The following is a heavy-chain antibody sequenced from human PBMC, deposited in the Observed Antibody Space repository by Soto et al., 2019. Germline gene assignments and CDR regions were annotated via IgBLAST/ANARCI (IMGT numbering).Heavy chain of an antibody. CDR3: ARDGLLAVAGSYYFDY. D-gene: IGHD6-19*01. V-gene: IGHV1-18*01. Sequence: ASVKVSCKASGYTFTSYGISWVRQAPGQGLEWLGWFSVYNGNTNYAQKFQGRVTITADKSTSTAYMELSSLRSEDTAVFYCARDGLLAVAGSYYFDYWGQGTLVTISS. CDR1: GYTFTSYG. CDR2: FSVYNGNT. J-gene: IGHJ4*02.